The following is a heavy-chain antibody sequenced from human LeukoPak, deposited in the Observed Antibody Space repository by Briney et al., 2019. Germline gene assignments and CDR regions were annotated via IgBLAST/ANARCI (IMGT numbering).Heavy chain of an antibody. CDR3: ATGPQYYYGSGSRDY. CDR1: GGSISSSSYY. J-gene: IGHJ4*02. Sequence: SETLSLTCTVSGGSISSSSYYWGWIRQPPGKGLEWIGSIYYSGSTYYNPSLKSRVTISVDTSKNQFSLKLSSVTAADTAVYYCATGPQYYYGSGSRDYWGQGTLVTVSS. D-gene: IGHD3-10*01. V-gene: IGHV4-39*01. CDR2: IYYSGST.